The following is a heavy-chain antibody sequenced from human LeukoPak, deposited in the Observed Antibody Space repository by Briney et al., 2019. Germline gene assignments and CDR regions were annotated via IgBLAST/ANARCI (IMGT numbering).Heavy chain of an antibody. V-gene: IGHV4-38-2*02. Sequence: SETLSLTCTVSGYSISSGYYWGWIRQPPGKGLEWIGSIYHSGSTYYNPSLKSRVTISVDTSKNQFSLKLSSVTAADTAVYYCARGQQQLVFRYYYYMDVWGKGTTVTVSS. CDR1: GYSISSGYY. J-gene: IGHJ6*03. CDR2: IYHSGST. CDR3: ARGQQQLVFRYYYYMDV. D-gene: IGHD6-13*01.